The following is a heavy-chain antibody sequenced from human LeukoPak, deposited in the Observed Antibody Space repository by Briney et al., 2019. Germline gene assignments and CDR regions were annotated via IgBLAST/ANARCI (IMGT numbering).Heavy chain of an antibody. CDR3: ARGTTVASTGNDY. CDR2: MNPNTGNT. V-gene: IGHV1-8*01. Sequence: ASVKVSCKASGYTFTSYHINWVRQAPGQGLEWIGWMNPNTGNTGYAQKFQGRVTMTRHTSINTAYMVLNSLRSEDTAVYYCARGTTVASTGNDYWGRGTLVTVSS. J-gene: IGHJ4*02. D-gene: IGHD6-19*01. CDR1: GYTFTSYH.